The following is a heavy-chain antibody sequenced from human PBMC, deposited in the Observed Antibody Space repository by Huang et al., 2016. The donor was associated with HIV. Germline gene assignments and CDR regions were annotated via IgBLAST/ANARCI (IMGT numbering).Heavy chain of an antibody. CDR1: GFTFNNYG. J-gene: IGHJ4*02. D-gene: IGHD5-12*01. Sequence: QVQLVESGGAVVQPGRSLRLSCTASGFTFNNYGMHWVRQAAGKGLEWLACVSADGNIKKYVESVKGRFTISRDKTQNMLYLQINNLRGEDTALYRCAKASRGGFELDFWGQGTLVTVSS. V-gene: IGHV3-30*18. CDR3: AKASRGGFELDF. CDR2: VSADGNIK.